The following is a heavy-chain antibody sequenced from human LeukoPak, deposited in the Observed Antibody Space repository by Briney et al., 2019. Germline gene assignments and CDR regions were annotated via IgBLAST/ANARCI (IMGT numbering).Heavy chain of an antibody. D-gene: IGHD3-22*01. J-gene: IGHJ4*02. CDR2: IKSKTDGGTT. Sequence: GGSLRLSCAASGFTFGNYWMSWVRQAPGKGLEWVGRIKSKTDGGTTDYAAPVKGRFTISRDDSKNTLYLQMNSLKTEDTAVYYCTTSSRVYYYDSSGYYCYWGQGTLVTVSS. CDR1: GFTFGNYW. V-gene: IGHV3-15*01. CDR3: TTSSRVYYYDSSGYYCY.